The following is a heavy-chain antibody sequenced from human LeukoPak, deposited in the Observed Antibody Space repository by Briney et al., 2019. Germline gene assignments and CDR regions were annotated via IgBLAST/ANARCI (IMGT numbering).Heavy chain of an antibody. Sequence: ASLKVSCKASGYTFTTYDINWVRQATGQGLEWMGWMNPNSGNTGYAQKFQGRVTITRNTSISTAYMELSSLRSEDTAVHYCARGVRGYYATSGYFLLNYWGQGTLVTVSS. CDR1: GYTFTTYD. D-gene: IGHD3-22*01. J-gene: IGHJ4*02. V-gene: IGHV1-8*03. CDR2: MNPNSGNT. CDR3: ARGVRGYYATSGYFLLNY.